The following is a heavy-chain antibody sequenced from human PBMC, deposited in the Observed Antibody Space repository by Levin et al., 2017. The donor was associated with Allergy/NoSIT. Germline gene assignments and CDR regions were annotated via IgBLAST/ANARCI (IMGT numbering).Heavy chain of an antibody. J-gene: IGHJ6*02. D-gene: IGHD6-13*01. Sequence: SCAASGFTFDDYAMHWVRQAPGKGLEWVSGISWNSGSIGYADSVKGRFTISRDNDKNSLYLQMNSLRAEDTALYYCAKDAGYSSSWYLCYYYGMDVWGQGTTVTVSS. V-gene: IGHV3-9*01. CDR2: ISWNSGSI. CDR1: GFTFDDYA. CDR3: AKDAGYSSSWYLCYYYGMDV.